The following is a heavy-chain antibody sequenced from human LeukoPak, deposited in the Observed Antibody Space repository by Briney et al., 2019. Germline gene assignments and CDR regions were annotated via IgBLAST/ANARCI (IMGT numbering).Heavy chain of an antibody. D-gene: IGHD2-2*01. J-gene: IGHJ6*02. CDR3: ARVGYCSSTRNYYYGMDV. CDR1: GYTFTSYG. Sequence: GASVKVSCKASGYTFTSYGISWVRQAPGQGREWMGWISAYNGNTNYAQKLQGRVTMTTDTSTSTAYMELRSLRSDDTAVYYCARVGYCSSTRNYYYGMDVWGQGTTVTVSS. V-gene: IGHV1-18*01. CDR2: ISAYNGNT.